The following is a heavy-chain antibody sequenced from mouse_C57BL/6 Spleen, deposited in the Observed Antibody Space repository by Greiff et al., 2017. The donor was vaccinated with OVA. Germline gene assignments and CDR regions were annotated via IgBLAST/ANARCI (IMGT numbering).Heavy chain of an antibody. CDR3: ARDRGYYGNYWAMDD. CDR1: GFTFSDYY. V-gene: IGHV5-16*01. Sequence: EVQVVESEGGLVQPGSSMKLSCTASGFTFSDYYMAWVRQVPEKGLEWVANINYDGSSTYYLDSLKSRFIISRDNAKNILYLQMSSLKSEDTATYYCARDRGYYGNYWAMDDWGQGTSVTVSS. D-gene: IGHD2-1*01. CDR2: INYDGSST. J-gene: IGHJ4*01.